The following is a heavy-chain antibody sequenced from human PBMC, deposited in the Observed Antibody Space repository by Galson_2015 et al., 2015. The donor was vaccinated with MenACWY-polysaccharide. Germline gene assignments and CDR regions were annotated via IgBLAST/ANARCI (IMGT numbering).Heavy chain of an antibody. CDR1: GGFVSSAGYY. D-gene: IGHD2/OR15-2a*01. Sequence: LSLTCTVSGGFVSSAGYYWTWIRQHPEKGLEWIGYIRDSGSTYYSPSLKTRVIISVDTSKNQFSLSLSSVTAADTAVYYCARIPSTGSSFGWFDPWGLGTLVTVSS. V-gene: IGHV4-31*03. CDR2: IRDSGST. CDR3: ARIPSTGSSFGWFDP. J-gene: IGHJ5*02.